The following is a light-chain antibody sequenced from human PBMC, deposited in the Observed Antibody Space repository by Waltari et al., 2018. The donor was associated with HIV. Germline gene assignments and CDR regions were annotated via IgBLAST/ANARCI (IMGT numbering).Light chain of an antibody. CDR3: QQYYSTPFT. J-gene: IGKJ3*01. Sequence: DIVLTQSPDSLTVSLGETATFHCKSRQHVFYSSDNKNYLAWYQPTPGQPPKLLICWASTREAGVPDRFSGSGSGTDFTRTITGLQAEDGEVYYCQQYYSTPFTFGPGTKVDIK. V-gene: IGKV4-1*01. CDR1: QHVFYSSDNKNY. CDR2: WAS.